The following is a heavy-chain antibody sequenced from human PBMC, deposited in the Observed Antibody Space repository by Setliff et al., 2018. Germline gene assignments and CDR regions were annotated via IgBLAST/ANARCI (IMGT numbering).Heavy chain of an antibody. J-gene: IGHJ4*02. Sequence: ASVKVSCKASGYSFSSNAFHWVRQAPGQALEWMGIINPGGGSSSSTEKFQGRVTMTRDTSASTVYMEMGNLTSDDTAVYYCARAGSAAAGRKGIFEYWGQGSLVTVS. D-gene: IGHD6-13*01. CDR3: ARAGSAAAGRKGIFEY. V-gene: IGHV1-46*01. CDR2: INPGGGSS. CDR1: GYSFSSNA.